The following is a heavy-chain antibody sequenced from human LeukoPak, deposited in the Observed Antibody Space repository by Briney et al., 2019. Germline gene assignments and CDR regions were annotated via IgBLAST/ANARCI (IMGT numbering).Heavy chain of an antibody. D-gene: IGHD3-3*01. Sequence: LSETLSLTCTVSGGSISSYYWSWIRQPPGKGLEWIGEINHSGSANYNPSLKSRVTLSIDKSKNQFSLNLSSVTAADTAVYYCARARRDSGYYKVDYWGQGTLVTVSS. CDR2: INHSGSA. CDR3: ARARRDSGYYKVDY. V-gene: IGHV4-34*01. J-gene: IGHJ4*02. CDR1: GGSISSYY.